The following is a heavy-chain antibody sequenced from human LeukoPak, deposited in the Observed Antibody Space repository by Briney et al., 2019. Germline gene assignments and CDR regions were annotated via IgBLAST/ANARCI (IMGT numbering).Heavy chain of an antibody. CDR2: INHSGST. Sequence: GSLRLSCAASGFTFSSYSMNWVRQPPGKGLEWIGEINHSGSTNYNPSLKSRVTISVDTSKNQFSLKLSSVTAADTAVYYCARGSRIAVAGTQYFQHWGQGTLVTVSS. J-gene: IGHJ1*01. V-gene: IGHV4-34*01. CDR3: ARGSRIAVAGTQYFQH. D-gene: IGHD6-19*01. CDR1: GFTFSSYS.